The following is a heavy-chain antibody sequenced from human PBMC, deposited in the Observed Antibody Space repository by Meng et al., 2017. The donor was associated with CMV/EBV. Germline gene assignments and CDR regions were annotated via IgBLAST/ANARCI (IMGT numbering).Heavy chain of an antibody. J-gene: IGHJ6*02. D-gene: IGHD3-3*01. CDR2: IIPILGIA. CDR1: GGTFSSYT. CDR3: ARDIITIFGVVKGGMDV. Sequence: SVKVSCKASGGTFSSYTISWVRQAPGQGLEWVGRIIPILGIANYAQKFQGRVTITADKSTSTAYMELSSLRSEDTAVYYCARDIITIFGVVKGGMDVWGQGTTVTVS. V-gene: IGHV1-69*04.